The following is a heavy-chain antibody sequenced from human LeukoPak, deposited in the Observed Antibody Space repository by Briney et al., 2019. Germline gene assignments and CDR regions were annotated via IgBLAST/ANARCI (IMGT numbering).Heavy chain of an antibody. CDR2: ISSSSTTI. Sequence: PGGSLRLSCAASGFTFSTYSMNWVRQAPGKGLEWVSYISSSSTTIYYADSVKGRFTISRDNAKNSLYLQMNSLRAEDTAVYYCARDTEWELLTFDYWGQGTLVTVSS. J-gene: IGHJ4*02. CDR1: GFTFSTYS. V-gene: IGHV3-48*01. CDR3: ARDTEWELLTFDY. D-gene: IGHD1-26*01.